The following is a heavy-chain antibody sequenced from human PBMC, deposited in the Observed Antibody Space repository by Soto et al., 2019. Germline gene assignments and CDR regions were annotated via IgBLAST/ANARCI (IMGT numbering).Heavy chain of an antibody. CDR2: IYPGDSDT. CDR3: ARVLGVAKGDY. CDR1: GYSFTSYW. D-gene: IGHD3-3*01. J-gene: IGHJ4*02. Sequence: GESLKISCKGSGYSFTSYWIGWVRQMPGKGLEWMGIIYPGDSDTRYSPSFQGQVTISADKSISTAYMELSSLRSQDTAVYYCARVLGVAKGDYWGQGTLVTVSS. V-gene: IGHV5-51*01.